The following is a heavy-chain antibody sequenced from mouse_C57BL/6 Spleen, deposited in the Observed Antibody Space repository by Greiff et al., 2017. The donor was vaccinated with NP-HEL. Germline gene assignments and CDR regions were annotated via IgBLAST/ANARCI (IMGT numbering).Heavy chain of an antibody. Sequence: QVQLQQSVAELARPGASVKLSCKASGYTFTSYGISWVKQRTGQGLEWIGEIYPRSGNTYYNEKFKGKATLTADKSSSTAYMELRSLTSEDSAVYFCARRITTVVASSDVWGTGTTVTVSS. J-gene: IGHJ1*03. CDR1: GYTFTSYG. CDR3: ARRITTVVASSDV. V-gene: IGHV1-81*01. CDR2: IYPRSGNT. D-gene: IGHD1-1*01.